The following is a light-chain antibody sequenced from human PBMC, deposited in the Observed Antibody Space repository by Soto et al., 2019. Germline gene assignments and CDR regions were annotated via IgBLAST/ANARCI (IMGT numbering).Light chain of an antibody. CDR1: SSDVGAYNR. J-gene: IGLJ2*01. CDR2: EVN. Sequence: QSALTQPPSVSGSPGQSVTISCTGTSSDVGAYNRVSWFQQSPGTAPKLIIYEVNNRPSGVPDRFSGSKSGTTSSLTISGLQAEDEGDYYCAAWEDSLIGLGVVFGGGTKLTVL. V-gene: IGLV2-18*01. CDR3: AAWEDSLIGLGVV.